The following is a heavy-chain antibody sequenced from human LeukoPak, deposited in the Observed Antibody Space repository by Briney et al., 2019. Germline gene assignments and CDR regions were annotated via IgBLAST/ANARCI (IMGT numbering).Heavy chain of an antibody. V-gene: IGHV3-21*01. CDR2: ISRNSGDYT. D-gene: IGHD1-26*01. CDR1: GFTFSIYD. CDR3: AREEWELPRFDY. J-gene: IGHJ4*02. Sequence: PGGSLRLSCEASGFTFSIYDMYWVRQAPGKGLGCVASISRNSGDYTLYAASVKGRFTISRDNAKNSLYLQMNSLRAEDTAVYYCAREEWELPRFDYWGQGTLVTVSS.